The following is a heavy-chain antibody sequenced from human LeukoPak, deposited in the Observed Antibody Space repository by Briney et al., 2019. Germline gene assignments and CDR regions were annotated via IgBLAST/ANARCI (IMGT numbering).Heavy chain of an antibody. D-gene: IGHD5-18*01. J-gene: IGHJ4*02. CDR2: INTDGSST. Sequence: PGGSLRLSCAASGFIFSSYWMHWVRHAPGKGLAWVSRINTDGSSTSYADSVKGRFTISRDNAKTSLYLQMNSLRAEDTAVYYCARDLSGVTGYTYGRGIDYWGQGTLVTVSS. CDR3: ARDLSGVTGYTYGRGIDY. CDR1: GFIFSSYW. V-gene: IGHV3-74*01.